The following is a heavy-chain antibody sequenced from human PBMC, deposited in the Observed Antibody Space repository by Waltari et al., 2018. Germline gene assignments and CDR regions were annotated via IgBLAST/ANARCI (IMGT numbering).Heavy chain of an antibody. CDR1: GFTFGDYA. D-gene: IGHD3-22*01. J-gene: IGHJ4*02. Sequence: EVQLVESGGGLVQPGRSLRLSCTASGFTFGDYAMSWFRQAPGKGLEWVGFIRSKAYGGTTEYAASVKGRFTISRDDSKSIAYLQMNSLKTEDTAVYYCTREGTYYYDSSGYPRRIYFDYWGQGTLVTVSS. V-gene: IGHV3-49*03. CDR2: IRSKAYGGTT. CDR3: TREGTYYYDSSGYPRRIYFDY.